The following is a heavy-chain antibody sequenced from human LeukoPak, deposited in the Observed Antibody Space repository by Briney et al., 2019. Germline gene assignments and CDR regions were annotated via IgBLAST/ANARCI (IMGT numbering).Heavy chain of an antibody. CDR2: IGGGDGSI. J-gene: IGHJ6*02. V-gene: IGHV3-23*01. D-gene: IGHD6-19*01. CDR3: AKGMGLAHYYFYGMDV. Sequence: AGGSLRLSCAASGFTFSNYAMSWVRQAPGKGLEWVSVIGGGDGSIYYADSVKGRFTISRDNSKNTLYLQMTSLRAEDAAIYYCAKGMGLAHYYFYGMDVWGQGTTVTVSS. CDR1: GFTFSNYA.